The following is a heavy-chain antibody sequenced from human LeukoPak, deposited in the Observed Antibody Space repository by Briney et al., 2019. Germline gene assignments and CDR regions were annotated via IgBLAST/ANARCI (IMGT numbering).Heavy chain of an antibody. D-gene: IGHD7-27*01. V-gene: IGHV3-53*01. Sequence: PGGSLRLSCAASGFIVSSNHMSWLRQAPGTGLEWVSVIYSGGRTDYADSVKGRFTISRDDSKNTLSLQMNSLRAEDTAVYYCARVTWGPTVPFDIWGHGTMVTVSS. CDR2: IYSGGRT. CDR1: GFIVSSNH. CDR3: ARVTWGPTVPFDI. J-gene: IGHJ3*02.